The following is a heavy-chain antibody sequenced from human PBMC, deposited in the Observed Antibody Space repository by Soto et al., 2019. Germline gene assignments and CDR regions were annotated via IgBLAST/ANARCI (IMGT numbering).Heavy chain of an antibody. CDR1: GGSISSGGYY. CDR2: IHTGGST. CDR3: ARGTGYSGTYEDAFAF. J-gene: IGHJ3*01. D-gene: IGHD1-26*01. V-gene: IGHV4-31*03. Sequence: SETLSLTCTVSGGSISSGGYYWSWIRQHPGKGLEWIGYIHTGGSTYYNPSLKSRVTISRDTSKNQFSLKVTSVTAADTASYYCARGTGYSGTYEDAFAFWGQGTMVTVSS.